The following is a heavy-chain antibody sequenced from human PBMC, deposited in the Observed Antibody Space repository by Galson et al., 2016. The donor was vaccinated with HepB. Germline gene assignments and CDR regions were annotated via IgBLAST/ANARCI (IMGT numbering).Heavy chain of an antibody. CDR2: IHRSGDT. CDR1: GGSINPYY. CDR3: ATSTLTTPPPHQFFYYYYLDV. V-gene: IGHV4-4*07. J-gene: IGHJ6*03. D-gene: IGHD4-17*01. Sequence: SETLSLTCAVSGGSINPYYWTWIRQPAGKALEWIGRIHRSGDTKYNASLSSRVTLSIDTSKNQISLSLRSATAADTAVDYCATSTLTTPPPHQFFYYYYLDVWGKGTTVTVSS.